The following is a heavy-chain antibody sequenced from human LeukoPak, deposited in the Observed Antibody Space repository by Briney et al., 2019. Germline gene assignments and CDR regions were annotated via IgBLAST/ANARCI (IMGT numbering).Heavy chain of an antibody. CDR2: IYYSGST. J-gene: IGHJ5*02. CDR1: GGSISSYY. V-gene: IGHV4-59*12. D-gene: IGHD2-21*02. Sequence: SETLSLTCTVSGGSISSYYWSWIRQPPGKGLEWIGYIYYSGSTNYNPSLKSRVTISVDKSKNQFSLKLSSVTAADTAVYYCSGGDQNWFDPWGQGTLVTVSS. CDR3: SGGDQNWFDP.